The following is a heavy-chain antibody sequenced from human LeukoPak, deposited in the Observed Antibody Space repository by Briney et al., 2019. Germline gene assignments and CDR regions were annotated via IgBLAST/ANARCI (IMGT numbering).Heavy chain of an antibody. CDR2: IYYSGST. CDR3: ARHPYWGSPFDP. Sequence: SETLSLTCTVSGGSISSYYWSWIRQPPGKGLEWIGYIYYSGSTNYNPSLKSRVTISADTSKNQFSLKLSSVTAADTAVYYCARHPYWGSPFDPWGQGTLVTVSS. D-gene: IGHD7-27*01. CDR1: GGSISSYY. V-gene: IGHV4-59*08. J-gene: IGHJ5*02.